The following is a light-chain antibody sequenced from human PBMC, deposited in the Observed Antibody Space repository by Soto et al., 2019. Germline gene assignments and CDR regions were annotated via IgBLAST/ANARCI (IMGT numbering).Light chain of an antibody. CDR3: QQSYSSTPT. J-gene: IGKJ1*01. Sequence: DIQMTQSPSSLSASVGDRVTITCRASQSIRSYLNWYQQKXGKAPKXXIFAASSLQSGVPSRFSGSRSGPEFTLTISSLQPEDFATYYCQQSYSSTPTFGQGTKVDIK. V-gene: IGKV1-39*01. CDR2: AAS. CDR1: QSIRSY.